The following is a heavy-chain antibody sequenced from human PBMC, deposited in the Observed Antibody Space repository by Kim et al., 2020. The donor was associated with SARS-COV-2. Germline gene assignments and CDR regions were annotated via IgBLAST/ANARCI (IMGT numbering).Heavy chain of an antibody. CDR1: GGSISSSSYY. CDR3: ARETYGSGSYYIVNWFDP. J-gene: IGHJ5*02. D-gene: IGHD3-10*01. CDR2: IYYSGST. V-gene: IGHV4-39*07. Sequence: SETLSLTCTVSGGSISSSSYYWGWIRQPPGKGLEWIGSIYYSGSTYYNPSLKSRVTISVDTSKNQFSLKLSSVTAADTAVYYCARETYGSGSYYIVNWFDPWGQGTLVTVSS.